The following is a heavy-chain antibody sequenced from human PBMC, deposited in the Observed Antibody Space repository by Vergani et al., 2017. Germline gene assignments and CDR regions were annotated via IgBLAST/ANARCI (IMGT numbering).Heavy chain of an antibody. CDR2: IYYSGST. V-gene: IGHV4-59*01. Sequence: QVQLQESGPGLVKPSETLSLTCTVSGGSISRYYWSWIRQPPGKGLEWIGYIYYSGSTNYNPSLKSRVTISVDTSKNQFSLKLSSVTAADTAVYYCARGGSGSYPNDYWGQGTLVTVSS. CDR3: ARGGSGSYPNDY. CDR1: GGSISRYY. D-gene: IGHD3-10*01. J-gene: IGHJ4*02.